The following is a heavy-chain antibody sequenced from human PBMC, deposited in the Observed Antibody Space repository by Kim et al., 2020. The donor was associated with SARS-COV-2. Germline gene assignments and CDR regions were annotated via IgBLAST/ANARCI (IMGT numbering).Heavy chain of an antibody. CDR3: ARDLGVVTAIDGY. J-gene: IGHJ4*02. Sequence: GGSLRLSCAASGFTVSSNYMSWVRQAPGKGLEWVSVIYSGGSTYYADSVKGRFTISRDNSKNTLYLQMNSLRAEDTAVYYCARDLGVVTAIDGYWGQGTLVTVSS. CDR1: GFTVSSNY. V-gene: IGHV3-53*01. CDR2: IYSGGST. D-gene: IGHD2-21*02.